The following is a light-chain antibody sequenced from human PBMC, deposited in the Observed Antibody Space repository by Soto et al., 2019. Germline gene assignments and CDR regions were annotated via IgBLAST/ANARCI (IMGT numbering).Light chain of an antibody. V-gene: IGKV1-5*01. CDR3: QQYNSYWT. J-gene: IGKJ1*01. CDR1: QTISSW. Sequence: IQMTQSPSTLSASVGDRVTITCRASQTISSWLAWYQQKPGKAPKLLIYDASSLEGGVPSRFSGSGSGTEFTLTISSLQPDDFATYYCQQYNSYWTFGQGTKVDIK. CDR2: DAS.